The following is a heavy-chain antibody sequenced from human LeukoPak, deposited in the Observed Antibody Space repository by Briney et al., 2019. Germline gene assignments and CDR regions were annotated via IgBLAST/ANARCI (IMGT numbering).Heavy chain of an antibody. CDR3: ARNKRADM. V-gene: IGHV3-7*01. Sequence: GRSLRLSCAASGFSFSDYWMSWVRQAPGKGLEWVANIKQDGSEKNYVDSVKGRFTISRDNAKNSLSLQMISLRAEDTAVYYCARNKRADMWGQGTMVTVSS. CDR2: IKQDGSEK. D-gene: IGHD1/OR15-1a*01. CDR1: GFSFSDYW. J-gene: IGHJ3*02.